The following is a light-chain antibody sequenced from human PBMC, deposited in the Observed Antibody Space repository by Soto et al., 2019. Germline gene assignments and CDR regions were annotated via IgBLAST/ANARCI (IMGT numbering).Light chain of an antibody. CDR2: AAS. V-gene: IGKV1-16*01. CDR3: QHYHAYPLT. CDR1: QAITNY. Sequence: DIQMAQSPSSLSASVGDTVTITCRASQAITNYYLACFKHKPGKAPKALIYAASSLQRGVLSTFSGSESGADSNPTNSSLQPEASPNYYCQHYHAYPLTFGGGTKVEIK. J-gene: IGKJ4*01.